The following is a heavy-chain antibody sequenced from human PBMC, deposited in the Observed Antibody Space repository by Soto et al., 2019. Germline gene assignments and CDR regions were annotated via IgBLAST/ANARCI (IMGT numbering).Heavy chain of an antibody. D-gene: IGHD6-6*01. V-gene: IGHV4-59*01. J-gene: IGHJ5*02. CDR2: IYYSGST. Sequence: SETLSLTCTVSGGSISSYYWSWIRQPPGKGLEWIGYIYYSGSTNYNPSLKSRVTISVDTSKNQFSLKLSSVTAADTAVYYCARRGAARSGVWWFDPWGQGTLVTVSS. CDR1: GGSISSYY. CDR3: ARRGAARSGVWWFDP.